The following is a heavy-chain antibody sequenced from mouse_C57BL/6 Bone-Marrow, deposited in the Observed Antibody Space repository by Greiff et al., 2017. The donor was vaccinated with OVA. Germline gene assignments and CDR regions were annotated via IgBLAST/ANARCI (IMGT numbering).Heavy chain of an antibody. Sequence: QVQLQQSGAELARPGASVKLSCKASGYTFTSYGISWVKQRTGQGLEWIGEIYPRSGNTYYNEKFKGKATLTADKSSSTAYMELRSLTSEDSAVYFCASITTGVANWYFDVWGTGTTVTVSS. CDR3: ASITTGVANWYFDV. CDR1: GYTFTSYG. D-gene: IGHD1-1*01. CDR2: IYPRSGNT. J-gene: IGHJ1*03. V-gene: IGHV1-81*01.